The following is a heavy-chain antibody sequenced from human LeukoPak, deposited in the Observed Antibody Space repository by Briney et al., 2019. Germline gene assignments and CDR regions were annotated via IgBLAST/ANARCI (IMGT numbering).Heavy chain of an antibody. CDR2: ISGSGGST. D-gene: IGHD2-2*01. V-gene: IGHV3-23*01. J-gene: IGHJ4*02. CDR1: GFTFSSYA. Sequence: GGSLRLSCAASGFTFSSYAMSWVRQAPGKGLEWVSAISGSGGSTYYADSVKGRFTISRDNSKNTLYLQMNSLRAEDTAVYYCATSGHIVVVPAAPQNFPFDYWGQGTLVTVSS. CDR3: ATSGHIVVVPAAPQNFPFDY.